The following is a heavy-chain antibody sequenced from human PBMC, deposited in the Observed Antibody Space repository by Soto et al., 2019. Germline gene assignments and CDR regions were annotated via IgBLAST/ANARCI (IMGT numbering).Heavy chain of an antibody. CDR1: GGSISSYY. J-gene: IGHJ4*02. Sequence: SETLSLTCTVSGGSISSYYWSWIRQPPGKGLEWIGYIYYSGSTNYNPSLKSRVTISVDTSKNQFSLKLSSVTAADTAVYYCARRHSSGYHNYFDYWGQGTLVTVSS. V-gene: IGHV4-59*01. CDR2: IYYSGST. D-gene: IGHD3-22*01. CDR3: ARRHSSGYHNYFDY.